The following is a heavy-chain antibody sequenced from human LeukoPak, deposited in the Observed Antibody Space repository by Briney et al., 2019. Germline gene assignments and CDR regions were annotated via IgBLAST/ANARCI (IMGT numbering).Heavy chain of an antibody. V-gene: IGHV3-30*06. D-gene: IGHD6-6*01. J-gene: IGHJ4*02. Sequence: GGSLRLSCAASGFTFNNYGVHWVRQAPGKGLEWVAVISSDASNKYYADSVKGRFTISRDNSKNTLYLQMNSLRAEDTAVYYCARDWGTSSGTYLNCWGQGTLVTVTS. CDR3: ARDWGTSSGTYLNC. CDR2: ISSDASNK. CDR1: GFTFNNYG.